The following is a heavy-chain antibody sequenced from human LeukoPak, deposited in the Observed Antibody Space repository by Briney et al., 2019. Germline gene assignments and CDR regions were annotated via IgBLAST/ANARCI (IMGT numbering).Heavy chain of an antibody. J-gene: IGHJ4*02. CDR1: GFTFSSYA. CDR3: AKRERGSYSLDY. V-gene: IGHV3-23*01. Sequence: PGGSLRLSCAASGFTFSSYAMSWVRQAPGKGLEWVSAISGSGGSTYYADSVKGRFTISRDNSKNTLCLQMNSPRAEDTAVYYCAKRERGSYSLDYWGQGTLVTVSS. D-gene: IGHD1-26*01. CDR2: ISGSGGST.